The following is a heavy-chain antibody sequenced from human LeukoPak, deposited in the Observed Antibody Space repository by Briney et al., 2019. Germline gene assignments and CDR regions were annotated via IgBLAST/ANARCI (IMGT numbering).Heavy chain of an antibody. CDR1: GFTFTNAW. J-gene: IGHJ4*02. D-gene: IGHD3-3*01. CDR3: STDEWN. Sequence: KPGGSLRLSCAASGFTFTNAWISWVRQAPGKGLECVARIKSKTHGWTTDYAAPVQGRFTISRDDSKNALYLQMNSLKTEDTAVYFCSTDEWNWGQGTLVTVSS. V-gene: IGHV3-15*01. CDR2: IKSKTHGWTT.